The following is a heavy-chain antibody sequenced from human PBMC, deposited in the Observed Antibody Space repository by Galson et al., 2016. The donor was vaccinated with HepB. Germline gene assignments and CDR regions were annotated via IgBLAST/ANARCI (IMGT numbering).Heavy chain of an antibody. CDR3: ARLVQTYVWGSYTPPYYFDY. Sequence: ETLSLTCTVSGGSISSSGYYWGWIRQPPGKGLEWIGSIYYSGRTYYNPSPKSRVTISVDTSKNQFSLKLSSVTAADTVVYYCARLVQTYVWGSYTPPYYFDYWGLGTLVTVSS. V-gene: IGHV4-39*01. CDR1: GGSISSSGYY. CDR2: IYYSGRT. J-gene: IGHJ4*02. D-gene: IGHD3-16*01.